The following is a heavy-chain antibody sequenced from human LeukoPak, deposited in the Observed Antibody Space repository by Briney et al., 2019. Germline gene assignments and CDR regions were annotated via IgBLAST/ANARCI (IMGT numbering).Heavy chain of an antibody. CDR2: IWYDGSNK. V-gene: IGHV3-33*01. CDR3: ARDVPDHCSSTSCYNWFDP. Sequence: GSLLLSCAASGFTFSSYGMDWVRQAPGKGLEGVAVIWYDGSNKYYADSVKGRFTISRDNSKNTLYLQMNSLRAEDTAVYYCARDVPDHCSSTSCYNWFDPWGQGTLVTVSS. J-gene: IGHJ5*02. D-gene: IGHD2-2*01. CDR1: GFTFSSYG.